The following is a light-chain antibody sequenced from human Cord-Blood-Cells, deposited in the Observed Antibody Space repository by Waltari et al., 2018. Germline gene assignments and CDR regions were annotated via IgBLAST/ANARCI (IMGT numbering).Light chain of an antibody. CDR2: VGTGGIVG. V-gene: IGLV9-49*01. CDR3: GADHGSGSNFVVV. CDR1: SGSSHYK. J-gene: IGLJ2*01. Sequence: QPVLTQPPSASASLGASVTLTCTLSSGSSHYKVDWYQQRPGTGPRFVMRVGTGGIVGSKGDGIPDRFSVLGSGLNRYLTIKNIQEEDESDYHCGADHGSGSNFVVVFGGGTKLTVL.